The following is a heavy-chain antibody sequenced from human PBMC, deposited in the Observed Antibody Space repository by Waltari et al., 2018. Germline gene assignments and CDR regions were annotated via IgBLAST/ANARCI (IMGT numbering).Heavy chain of an antibody. J-gene: IGHJ4*02. Sequence: QVQLQQWGAGLLKPSETLPLTCAVYGGSFSGYYWSWIRQPPGKGLEWIGEINHSGSTNYNPSLKSRVTISVDTSKNQFSLKLSSVTAADTAVYYCAGYRYNWNRDYWGQGTLVTVSS. CDR1: GGSFSGYY. CDR2: INHSGST. V-gene: IGHV4-34*01. CDR3: AGYRYNWNRDY. D-gene: IGHD1-20*01.